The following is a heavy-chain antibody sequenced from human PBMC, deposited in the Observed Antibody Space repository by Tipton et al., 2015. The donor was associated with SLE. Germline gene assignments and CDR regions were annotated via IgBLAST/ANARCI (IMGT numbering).Heavy chain of an antibody. CDR3: ARQGSGSPLAFDI. D-gene: IGHD3-10*01. J-gene: IGHJ3*02. CDR2: IYYSGST. V-gene: IGHV4-59*11. Sequence: LRLSCTVSGGSISSHYWSWIRQPPGKGLEWIGYIYYSGSTNYNPSLKSRVTISVDTSKNQFSLKLSSVTAADTAVYYCARQGSGSPLAFDIWGQGTMVTVSS. CDR1: GGSISSHY.